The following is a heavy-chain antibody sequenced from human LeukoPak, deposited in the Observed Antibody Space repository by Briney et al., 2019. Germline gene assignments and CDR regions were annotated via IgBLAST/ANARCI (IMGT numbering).Heavy chain of an antibody. V-gene: IGHV1-18*01. Sequence: ASVKVSCKASGGTFSSYAISWVRQAPGQGLEWMGWISAYNGNTNYAQKLQGRVTMTTDTSTGTAYMELRSLRSDDTAVYYCARLAGTTSLWFDPWGQGTLVTVSS. J-gene: IGHJ5*02. CDR2: ISAYNGNT. CDR1: GGTFSSYA. D-gene: IGHD1-7*01. CDR3: ARLAGTTSLWFDP.